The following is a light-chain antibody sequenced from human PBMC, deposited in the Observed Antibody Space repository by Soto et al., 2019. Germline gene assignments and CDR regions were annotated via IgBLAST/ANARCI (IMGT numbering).Light chain of an antibody. CDR1: SSNIGAGYD. Sequence: QSVLSQPPSVSGAPGQRVTISCTGSSSNIGAGYDAHWFQRVPGTAPKLLIYGSTNRPSGVPGRFSGSKSGTSASLAITGLQAEDEADYYCQSYDSSLGGNYVFGTGTKVTV. CDR3: QSYDSSLGGNYV. J-gene: IGLJ1*01. V-gene: IGLV1-40*01. CDR2: GST.